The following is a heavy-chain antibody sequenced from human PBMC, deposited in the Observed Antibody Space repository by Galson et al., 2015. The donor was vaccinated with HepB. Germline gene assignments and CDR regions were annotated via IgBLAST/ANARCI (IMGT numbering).Heavy chain of an antibody. CDR2: INPSGGST. V-gene: IGHV1-46*01. CDR3: AATGSSLRGWFDP. CDR1: GYTFTSYY. J-gene: IGHJ5*02. D-gene: IGHD6-6*01. Sequence: SVKVSCKASGYTFTSYYMHWVQQAPGQGLEWMGIINPSGGSTSYAQKFQGRVTMTRDTSTSTVYMELSSLRSEDTAVYYCAATGSSLRGWFDPWGQGTLVTVSS.